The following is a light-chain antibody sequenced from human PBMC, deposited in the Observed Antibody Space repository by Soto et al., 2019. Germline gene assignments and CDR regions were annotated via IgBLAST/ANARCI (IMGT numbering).Light chain of an antibody. Sequence: EIVMTQSPGTRSVSPGERATLSCRASQSVSSNLAWYQQKPGQAPRLLIYGASTRATGIPARFSGSRSGTEFTPTVSSLQSEDFAVYYCQQYNNWPRTFGQGTKAEIK. V-gene: IGKV3-15*01. CDR1: QSVSSN. J-gene: IGKJ1*01. CDR3: QQYNNWPRT. CDR2: GAS.